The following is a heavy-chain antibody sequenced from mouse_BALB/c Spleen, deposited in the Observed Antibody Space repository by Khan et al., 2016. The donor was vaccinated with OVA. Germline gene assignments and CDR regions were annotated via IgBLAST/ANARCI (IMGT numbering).Heavy chain of an antibody. CDR2: ISYDGSN. J-gene: IGHJ3*01. CDR3: ARALRRAWFAY. V-gene: IGHV3-6*02. Sequence: EVQLQESGPGLVNPSQSLSLTCSVTGFSINSGYYWNWIRQFPGNKLEWMGYISYDGSNNYNPSLKNRISITRDTSKNQFFLKLNSVSSEDTATYYCARALRRAWFAYWGQGTLVTVSA. CDR1: GFSINSGYY. D-gene: IGHD1-2*01.